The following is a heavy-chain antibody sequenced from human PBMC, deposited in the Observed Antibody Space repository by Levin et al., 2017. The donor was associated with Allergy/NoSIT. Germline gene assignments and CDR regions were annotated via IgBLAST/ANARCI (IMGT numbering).Heavy chain of an antibody. V-gene: IGHV3-7*01. J-gene: IGHJ4*02. CDR3: ARVRDFWSGSPLTFDY. CDR2: IKQDGSEN. CDR1: GFTFSNYW. Sequence: GGSLRLSCAASGFTFSNYWMSWVRQAPGKGLEWVANIKQDGSENYYVDSVKGRFTISRDNAKNSLYLQMNSLRAEDTAVYYCARVRDFWSGSPLTFDYWGQGTLVTVSS. D-gene: IGHD3-3*01.